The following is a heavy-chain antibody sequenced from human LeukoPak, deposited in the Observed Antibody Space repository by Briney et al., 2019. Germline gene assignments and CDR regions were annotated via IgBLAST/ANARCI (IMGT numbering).Heavy chain of an antibody. CDR3: ARDGPNLSSRWFDP. CDR1: GGTFSSHA. CDR2: IIPIFGTA. J-gene: IGHJ5*02. V-gene: IGHV1-69*05. Sequence: SVKVSCKASGGTFSSHAISWVRQAPGQGLEWMGGIIPIFGTANYAQKFQGRVTITTDESTSTAYMELSSLRSEDTAVYYCARDGPNLSSRWFDPWGQGTLVTVSS. D-gene: IGHD3-16*02.